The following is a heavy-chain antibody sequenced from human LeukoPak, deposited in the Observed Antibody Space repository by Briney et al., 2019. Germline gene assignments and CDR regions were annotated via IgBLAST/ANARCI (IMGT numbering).Heavy chain of an antibody. CDR1: GFTFSSYS. J-gene: IGHJ4*02. CDR3: ARDDVSHIVGATGLDY. V-gene: IGHV3-21*01. D-gene: IGHD1-26*01. CDR2: ISSSSSYI. Sequence: GGSLRLSCAASGFTFSSYSMNWVRQAPGKGLEWVSSISSSSSYIYYADSVKGRFTISRDNAKNSLYLQMNSLRAEDTAVYYCARDDVSHIVGATGLDYWGQGTLVTVSS.